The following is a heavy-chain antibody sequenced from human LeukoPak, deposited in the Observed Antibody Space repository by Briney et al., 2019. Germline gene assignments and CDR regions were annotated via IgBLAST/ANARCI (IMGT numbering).Heavy chain of an antibody. CDR2: ISAGGDIT. CDR3: ARDRGYCRGTTCYAYYMDV. CDR1: GFTFRTFP. Sequence: GGSLRLSCAASGFTFRTFPMGWVRQAPGKGLEWVSAISAGGDITFYSDSVRGRFTISRDNAKNSLYLQMNSLRAEDTAVYYCARDRGYCRGTTCYAYYMDVWGKGTTVTVSS. D-gene: IGHD2-2*01. J-gene: IGHJ6*03. V-gene: IGHV3-23*01.